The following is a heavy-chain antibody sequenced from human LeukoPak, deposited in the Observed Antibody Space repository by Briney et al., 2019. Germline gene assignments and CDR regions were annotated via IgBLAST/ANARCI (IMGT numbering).Heavy chain of an antibody. V-gene: IGHV3-48*01. CDR3: ARGAYYYED. CDR2: ISSSSSTI. CDR1: GFTFSSHS. D-gene: IGHD3-22*01. J-gene: IGHJ4*02. Sequence: GGSLRLSCAASGFTFSSHSMNWVRQVPGKGLEWVSYISSSSSTIYYADSVKGRFTISRDNAKNSLYLQMNSLRAEDTAVYYCARGAYYYEDWGQGTLVTVSS.